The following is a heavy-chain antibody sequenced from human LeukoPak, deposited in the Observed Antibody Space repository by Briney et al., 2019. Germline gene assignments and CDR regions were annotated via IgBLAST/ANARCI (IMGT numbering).Heavy chain of an antibody. CDR2: ISWNSGSI. J-gene: IGHJ4*02. CDR1: GFTFDDYA. V-gene: IGHV3-9*01. CDR3: AKDTERTYSSGVFDY. Sequence: GGSLRLSCAASGFTFDDYAMHWVRQAPGKGLEWVSGISWNSGSIGYADSVKGRFTISRDNAKNSHPQMNSLRAEDTALYYCAKDTERTYSSGVFDYWGQGTLVTVSS. D-gene: IGHD6-19*01.